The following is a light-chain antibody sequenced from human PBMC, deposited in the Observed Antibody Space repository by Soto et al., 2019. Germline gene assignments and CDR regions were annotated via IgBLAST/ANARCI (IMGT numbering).Light chain of an antibody. CDR1: SGHSTYS. J-gene: IGLJ2*01. CDR2: LNTDGSH. V-gene: IGLV4-69*01. Sequence: QSVLTQSPSASASLGASVKLTCTLSSGHSTYSIAWHQQQPEKGPRYLMKLNTDGSHSKGDGIPGRFSGSSSGAERYLTISSLQSEDEADYYCQTWDTGTVVFGGGTQLTVL. CDR3: QTWDTGTVV.